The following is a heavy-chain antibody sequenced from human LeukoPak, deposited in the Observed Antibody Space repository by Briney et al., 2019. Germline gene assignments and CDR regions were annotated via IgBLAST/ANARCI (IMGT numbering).Heavy chain of an antibody. J-gene: IGHJ5*02. Sequence: ASVKVSCKASGGTFSSYAISWVRQAPGQGLEWMGGIIPIFGIANYAQKFQGRVTITADESTSTAYMELSSLRSEDTAVYYCARDLCSSTSCYEGFDPWGQGTLVTVSS. D-gene: IGHD2-2*01. V-gene: IGHV1-69*13. CDR3: ARDLCSSTSCYEGFDP. CDR2: IIPIFGIA. CDR1: GGTFSSYA.